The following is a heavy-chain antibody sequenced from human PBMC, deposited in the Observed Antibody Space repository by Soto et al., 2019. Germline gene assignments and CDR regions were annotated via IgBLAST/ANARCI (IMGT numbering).Heavy chain of an antibody. CDR2: MNPNSGNT. V-gene: IGHV1-8*01. CDR1: GYTFTSYD. J-gene: IGHJ6*02. CDR3: ARRGGXCSSTSCYRDYYYYGMDV. Sequence: ASVKVSCKGSGYTFTSYDINWVRQATGQGLEWMGWMNPNSGNTGYAQKFQGRVTMTRNTSISTAYMELSSLRSEDTAVYYCARRGGXCSSTSCYRDYYYYGMDVWGQGTTVTVS. D-gene: IGHD2-2*01.